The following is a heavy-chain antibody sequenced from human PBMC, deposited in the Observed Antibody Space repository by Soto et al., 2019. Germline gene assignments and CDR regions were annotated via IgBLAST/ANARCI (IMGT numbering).Heavy chain of an antibody. Sequence: GGSLRLSCAASGFTFSDYYMSWIRQAPGKGLEWVSYISSSSSYTNYADSVKGRFTISRDNAKNSLYLQMNSLRAEDTAVYYCAREVVVFGVIIPTPMDVWGQGTTVTVSS. CDR3: AREVVVFGVIIPTPMDV. J-gene: IGHJ6*02. V-gene: IGHV3-11*06. CDR2: ISSSSSYT. CDR1: GFTFSDYY. D-gene: IGHD3-22*01.